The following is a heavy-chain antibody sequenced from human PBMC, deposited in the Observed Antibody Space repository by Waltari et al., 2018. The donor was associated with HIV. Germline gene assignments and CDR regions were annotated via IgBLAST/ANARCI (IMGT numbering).Heavy chain of an antibody. D-gene: IGHD3-10*01. CDR3: TTAMADY. CDR1: GLTFNNVW. J-gene: IGHJ4*02. Sequence: EVQVVASGGGLVKLGGSLSLSCAAPGLTFNNVWITWVRPAPGKGLEWVGRIKSKTDGGTTDYAAPVKGRFTISRDDSKNTLYLQMNSLKTEDTAVYYCTTAMADYWGQGTLVTVSS. V-gene: IGHV3-15*01. CDR2: IKSKTDGGTT.